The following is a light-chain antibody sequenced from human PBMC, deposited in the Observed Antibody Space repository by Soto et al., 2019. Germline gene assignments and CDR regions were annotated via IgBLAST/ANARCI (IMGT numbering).Light chain of an antibody. CDR1: SSDVGGYDY. CDR3: SSYASLTNVV. Sequence: QSVLTQPASVSGSPGQSITISCTGTSSDVGGYDYVSWYQQHPGKAPKLMIYDVANRPSGVSDRFSGSKSGNTASLTISGLQAEDEADYYCSSYASLTNVVFGGGTKLTVL. V-gene: IGLV2-14*03. J-gene: IGLJ2*01. CDR2: DVA.